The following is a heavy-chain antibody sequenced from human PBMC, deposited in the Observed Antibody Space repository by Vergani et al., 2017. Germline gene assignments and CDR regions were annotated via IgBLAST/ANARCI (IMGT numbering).Heavy chain of an antibody. Sequence: QVQLQESGPGLVKPSETLSLTCAVSGYSINSDYYWGWIRQPPGKGLEWVGNIYHSGSTYYNPSLKSRVTISVETSKNQFSLKVTSVTAADTAVYYCAAKSGITIFGAGVFDLWGRRTLV. CDR3: AAKSGITIFGAGVFDL. CDR1: GYSINSDYY. V-gene: IGHV4-38-2*01. CDR2: IYHSGST. D-gene: IGHD3-3*01. J-gene: IGHJ2*01.